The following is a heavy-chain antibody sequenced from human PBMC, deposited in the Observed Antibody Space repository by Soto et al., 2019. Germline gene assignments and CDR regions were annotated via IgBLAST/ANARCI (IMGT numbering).Heavy chain of an antibody. CDR1: GASVTGFY. CDR3: ARAPGLGVAHIDY. J-gene: IGHJ4*02. Sequence: PSETLSLTCTVSGASVTGFYWSWIRQHPERALAWAVYVLHSGKSMYKPSFTGRVTIPGDTSKKQITLRLTSVTAADTALYYCARAPGLGVAHIDYWGRATLVTVSS. CDR2: VLHSGKS. D-gene: IGHD6-19*01. V-gene: IGHV4-59*02.